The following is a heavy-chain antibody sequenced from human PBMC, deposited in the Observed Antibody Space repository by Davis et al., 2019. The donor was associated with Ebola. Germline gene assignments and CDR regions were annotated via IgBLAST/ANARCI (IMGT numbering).Heavy chain of an antibody. J-gene: IGHJ4*02. CDR3: ASRVKAVEGQYSKGRYFDY. CDR2: IIPILGTA. D-gene: IGHD4-11*01. V-gene: IGHV1-69*13. Sequence: SVKVSCKASGGTFSSYAISWVRQAPGQGLEWMGGIIPILGTANYAQKFQGRVTITADESTSTAYMELSSLRSEDTAVYYCASRVKAVEGQYSKGRYFDYWGQGTLVTVSS. CDR1: GGTFSSYA.